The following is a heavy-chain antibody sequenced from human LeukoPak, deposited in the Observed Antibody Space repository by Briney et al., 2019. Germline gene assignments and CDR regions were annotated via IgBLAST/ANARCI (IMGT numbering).Heavy chain of an antibody. D-gene: IGHD3-10*01. CDR1: GGSVSSGSYY. V-gene: IGHV4-61*01. Sequence: SETLSLTCTVSGGSVSSGSYYWSWIRQPPGKGLEWIGYIYYSGSTNYNPSLKSRVTISVDTSKNQFSLKLSSVTAADTAVYYCARGDYYGSGSYYHDAFDIWGQGTMVTVSS. CDR3: ARGDYYGSGSYYHDAFDI. CDR2: IYYSGST. J-gene: IGHJ3*02.